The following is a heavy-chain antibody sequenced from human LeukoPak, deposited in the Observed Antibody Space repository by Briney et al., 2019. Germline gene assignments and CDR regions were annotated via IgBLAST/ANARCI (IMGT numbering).Heavy chain of an antibody. CDR2: INADGSST. V-gene: IGHV3-74*01. Sequence: GGSLRLSCAASGFTFISYWMHWVRQAPGKGLVWVSRINADGSSTSYAASVKGRFTISRDNAKNTLYLRMNSLRAEDTAVYYCARTATDAFDIWGQGTMVTVSS. J-gene: IGHJ3*02. CDR3: ARTATDAFDI. CDR1: GFTFISYW. D-gene: IGHD2-21*02.